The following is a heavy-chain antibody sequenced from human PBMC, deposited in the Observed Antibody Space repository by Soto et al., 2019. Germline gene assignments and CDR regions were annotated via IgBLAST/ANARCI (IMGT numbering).Heavy chain of an antibody. J-gene: IGHJ4*02. V-gene: IGHV2-5*02. CDR2: VYWDYDK. Sequence: QITLKDSGPTLVKPTQTLTLTCSFSGFSFSTSRVGVGWIRQSPGKALEWLALVYWDYDKLYSPSLESRLTLTEDTSKNQVVLAVTDMAPVDTATSFCVHSPYESGRRHCDYWGQGTLVTVSS. CDR1: GFSFSTSRVG. D-gene: IGHD3-10*01. CDR3: VHSPYESGRRHCDY.